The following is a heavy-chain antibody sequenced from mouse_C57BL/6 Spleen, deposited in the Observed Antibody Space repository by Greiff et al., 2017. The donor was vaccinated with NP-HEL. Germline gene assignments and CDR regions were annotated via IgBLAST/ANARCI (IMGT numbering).Heavy chain of an antibody. CDR1: GYAFSSSW. CDR2: IYPGDGDT. V-gene: IGHV1-82*01. J-gene: IGHJ3*01. D-gene: IGHD4-1*01. Sequence: VKLQESGPELVKPGASVKISCKASGYAFSSSWMNWVKQRPGKGLEWIGRIYPGDGDTNYNGKFKGKATLTADKSSSTAYMQLSSLTSEDSAVYFCARGTGFAYWGQGTLVTVSA. CDR3: ARGTGFAY.